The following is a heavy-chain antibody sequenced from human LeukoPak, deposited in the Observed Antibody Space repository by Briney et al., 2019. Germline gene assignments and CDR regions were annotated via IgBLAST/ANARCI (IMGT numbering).Heavy chain of an antibody. J-gene: IGHJ6*03. CDR1: GYTFTSYD. Sequence: ASVKVSCKASGYTFTSYDINWVRQATGQGLEWMGWMNPNSGNTGYAQKFQGRVTMTRNTSISTAYMELSSLRSEDTAVYYCARGYSGYDWAPYYYYMDVWGKGTTVTISS. D-gene: IGHD5-12*01. CDR2: MNPNSGNT. CDR3: ARGYSGYDWAPYYYYMDV. V-gene: IGHV1-8*01.